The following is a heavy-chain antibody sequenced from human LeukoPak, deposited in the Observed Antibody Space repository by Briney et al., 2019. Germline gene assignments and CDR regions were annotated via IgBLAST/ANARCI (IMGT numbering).Heavy chain of an antibody. Sequence: GGSLRLSCVASGFTVSSNYMSWVRQAPGKGLEWVSVIYSGGSTYYADSVKGRFTISRDNSKNTLYLQMNSLRAEDTAVYYCARDRIGDCSGGSCHPDAFDIWGQGTMVTVSS. J-gene: IGHJ3*02. D-gene: IGHD2-15*01. CDR1: GFTVSSNY. CDR2: IYSGGST. CDR3: ARDRIGDCSGGSCHPDAFDI. V-gene: IGHV3-53*01.